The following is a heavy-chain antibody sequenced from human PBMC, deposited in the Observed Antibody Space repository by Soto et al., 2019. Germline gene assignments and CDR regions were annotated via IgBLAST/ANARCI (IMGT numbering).Heavy chain of an antibody. CDR3: ARDIGDSWYAPNWFDP. Sequence: QVQLQESGPGLVKPSETLSLTCTVSGGSISSYYWSWIRQPPGKGLEWIGYIYYTGSTNYNPSLKSRVTMSVDTSKNQFPLKLSSVTAADTAVYYCARDIGDSWYAPNWFDPWGQGTLVTISS. CDR1: GGSISSYY. D-gene: IGHD6-13*01. CDR2: IYYTGST. J-gene: IGHJ5*02. V-gene: IGHV4-59*01.